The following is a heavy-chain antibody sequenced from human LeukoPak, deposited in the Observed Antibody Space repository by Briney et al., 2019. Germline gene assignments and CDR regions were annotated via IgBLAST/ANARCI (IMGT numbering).Heavy chain of an antibody. J-gene: IGHJ4*02. CDR2: IYYSGST. CDR3: ARGGQMIRENYFDY. D-gene: IGHD3-22*01. V-gene: IGHV4-39*07. CDR1: GGSISSSSYY. Sequence: SETLSLTCTVSGGSISSSSYYWGWIRQPPGKGLEWIGSIYYSGSTYYNPSLKSRVTISVDTSKNQFSLKLSSVTAADTAVYYCARGGQMIRENYFDYWGQGTLVTVSS.